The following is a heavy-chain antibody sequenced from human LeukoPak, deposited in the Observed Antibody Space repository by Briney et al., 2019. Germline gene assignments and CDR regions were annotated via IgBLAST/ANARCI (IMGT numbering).Heavy chain of an antibody. CDR1: GFTFDDYG. CDR2: INWNGGST. V-gene: IGHV3-20*01. Sequence: PGGSLRLSCAASGFTFDDYGMSWVRQAPGKGLEWVSGINWNGGSTGYADSVKGRFTISRDNAKNSLYPQMNSLRAEDTALYHCASAKCSSTSCLFGYWGQGTLVTVSS. CDR3: ASAKCSSTSCLFGY. D-gene: IGHD2-2*01. J-gene: IGHJ4*02.